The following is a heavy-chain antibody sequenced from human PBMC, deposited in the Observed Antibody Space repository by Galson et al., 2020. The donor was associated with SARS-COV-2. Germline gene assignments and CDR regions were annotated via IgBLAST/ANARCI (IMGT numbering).Heavy chain of an antibody. CDR3: ASERGYCSRTGGSYGMDV. D-gene: IGHD2-2*01. J-gene: IGHJ6*02. V-gene: IGHV3-48*03. CDR2: ITSSRSAI. Sequence: GGSLPPPCAASVFTFSSHEMDWVRPAPGKGLEWVSYITSSRSAIYYADSVKGRFTISRDNAKNSLSLEMNSLGAEDTAVYYWASERGYCSRTGGSYGMDVWGQGTTVTVSS. CDR1: VFTFSSHE.